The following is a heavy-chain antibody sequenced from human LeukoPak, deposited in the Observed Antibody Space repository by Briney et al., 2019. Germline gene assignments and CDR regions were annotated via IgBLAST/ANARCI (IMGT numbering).Heavy chain of an antibody. D-gene: IGHD2-21*02. CDR3: ATEAIVVVTARDYWYFDL. CDR1: GGTFSSYA. CDR2: IIPILGIP. J-gene: IGHJ2*01. V-gene: IGHV1-69*04. Sequence: SVKVSCKASGGTFSSYAISWVRQAPGKGLEWMGRIIPILGIPNYAQKFQGRVTITADKSTTTAYMELSSLRSEDTAVYYCATEAIVVVTARDYWYFDLWGRGTLVTVSS.